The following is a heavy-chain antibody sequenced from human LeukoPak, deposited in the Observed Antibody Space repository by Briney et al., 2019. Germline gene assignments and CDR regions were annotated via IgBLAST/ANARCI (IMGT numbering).Heavy chain of an antibody. CDR1: GGSISSYY. CDR3: ARGDYEPYYYYYYMDV. D-gene: IGHD4-17*01. V-gene: IGHV4-4*07. CDR2: IYTSGST. Sequence: SETLSLTCTVSGGSISSYYWSWIRQPAGKGLEWIGRIYTSGSTNYNPSLKSRVTMSVDTSKNQFSLKLSSVTAADTAVYYCARGDYEPYYYYYYMDVWGKGTTDTVSS. J-gene: IGHJ6*03.